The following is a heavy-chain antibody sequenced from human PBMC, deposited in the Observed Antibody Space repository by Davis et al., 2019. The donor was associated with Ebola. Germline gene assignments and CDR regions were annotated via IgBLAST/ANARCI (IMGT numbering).Heavy chain of an antibody. J-gene: IGHJ4*02. CDR2: INPHNGNT. V-gene: IGHV1-18*04. D-gene: IGHD1-1*01. CDR1: GYTFTGYG. Sequence: AASVKVSCKASGYTFTGYGITWVRQAPGQGLEWMGWINPHNGNTNYAQSVQGRVTMTTDTSTTTAYMEVGSLRSDDTAVYYCARAQFPTTSDHWGQGTLVTVSS. CDR3: ARAQFPTTSDH.